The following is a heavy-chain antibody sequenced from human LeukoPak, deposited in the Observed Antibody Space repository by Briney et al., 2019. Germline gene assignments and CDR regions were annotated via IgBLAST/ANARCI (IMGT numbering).Heavy chain of an antibody. D-gene: IGHD3-3*01. CDR3: ARGGDSWRGHDFDY. CDR2: INHSGST. CDR1: GGSFSGYY. Sequence: SETLSLTCAVYGGSFSGYYWSWIRQPPGKGLEWIGEINHSGSTNYNPSLKSRVIISVGTSKNQFSLNLSSVTAADTAVYYCARGGDSWRGHDFDYWGQGTLVTVSS. J-gene: IGHJ4*02. V-gene: IGHV4-34*01.